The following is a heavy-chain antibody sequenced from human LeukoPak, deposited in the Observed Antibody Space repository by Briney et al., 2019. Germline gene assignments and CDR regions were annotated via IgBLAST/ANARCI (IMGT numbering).Heavy chain of an antibody. CDR2: INPNGGST. J-gene: IGHJ5*02. CDR1: GYIFINHY. D-gene: IGHD2-15*01. V-gene: IGHV1-46*01. CDR3: ARAPLRYCSGGSCPNWFDP. Sequence: ASVKVSCRASGYIFINHYIHWVRQAPGQGFELMGEINPNGGSTTYAQKFQGRVTMTRDMSTNTVYMALSSLTSEDTAVYYCARAPLRYCSGGSCPNWFDPWGQGTLVTVSS.